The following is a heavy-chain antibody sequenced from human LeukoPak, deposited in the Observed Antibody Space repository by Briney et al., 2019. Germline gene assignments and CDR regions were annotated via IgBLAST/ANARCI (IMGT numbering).Heavy chain of an antibody. J-gene: IGHJ6*02. CDR3: ARDGQWELPSYYYYGMDV. D-gene: IGHD1-26*01. CDR1: GYTFTSYG. CDR2: ISAYNGNT. Sequence: ASVKVSCKASGYTFTSYGISWVRQAPGQGLEWMGWISAYNGNTSYAQKLQGRVTMTTDTSTSTAYMELRSLRSDDTAVYYCARDGQWELPSYYYYGMDVWGQGTTVTVSS. V-gene: IGHV1-18*01.